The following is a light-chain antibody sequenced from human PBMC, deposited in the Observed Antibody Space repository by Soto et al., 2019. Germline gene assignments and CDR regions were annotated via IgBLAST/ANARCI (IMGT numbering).Light chain of an antibody. J-gene: IGLJ1*01. CDR3: SSYTSSSTYV. Sequence: QSALTQPASVYGSPGQSITISCTGTSSDVGGSNYVSWYQQHPGKAPKLMIYEVSNRPSGVSNRFSGSKSGNTASLTISGLQAEDEADYYCSSYTSSSTYVFGTGTKLTVL. V-gene: IGLV2-14*01. CDR2: EVS. CDR1: SSDVGGSNY.